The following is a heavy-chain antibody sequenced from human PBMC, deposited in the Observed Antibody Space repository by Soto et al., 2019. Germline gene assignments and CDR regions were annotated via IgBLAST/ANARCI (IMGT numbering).Heavy chain of an antibody. D-gene: IGHD3-22*01. J-gene: IGHJ5*02. CDR3: ARARYYDISECFDP. Sequence: PSETLSLTCTVSGGSISSGGYYWSWIRQHPGKGLEWIGYIYYSGSTYYNPSLKSRVTISVDTSKNQFSLKLSSVTAADTAVYYCARARYYDISECFDPWGQGTLVTVSS. V-gene: IGHV4-31*03. CDR2: IYYSGST. CDR1: GGSISSGGYY.